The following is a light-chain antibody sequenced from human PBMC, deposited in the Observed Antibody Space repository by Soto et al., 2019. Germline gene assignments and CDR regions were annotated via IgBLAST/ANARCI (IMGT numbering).Light chain of an antibody. V-gene: IGLV2-14*01. Sequence: QSALTQPASVSGSPGQSITISCTGTSSDVGGYIYVSWYQQHPGKAPKLMIYDVTSRPSGVSYRFSGSKSGNTASLTISGLQAEDEADYYCRSYTTSSSYVFGHGTKLTVL. J-gene: IGLJ1*01. CDR1: SSDVGGYIY. CDR3: RSYTTSSSYV. CDR2: DVT.